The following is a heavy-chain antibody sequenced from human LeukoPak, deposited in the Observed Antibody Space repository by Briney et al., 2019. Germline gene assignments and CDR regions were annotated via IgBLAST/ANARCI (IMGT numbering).Heavy chain of an antibody. D-gene: IGHD5-12*01. CDR1: GFMFRNYS. CDR3: ARIFVTYSGYDLGFFDS. V-gene: IGHV3-21*01. Sequence: GGSLRLSCAASGFMFRNYSMNWVRQAPGKGLEWVSSITSSSSYMYYADSVKGRFTIARDNAQDPLFLQMDNLRVEDTAVYYCARIFVTYSGYDLGFFDSWGQGTLVTVSS. J-gene: IGHJ4*02. CDR2: ITSSSSYM.